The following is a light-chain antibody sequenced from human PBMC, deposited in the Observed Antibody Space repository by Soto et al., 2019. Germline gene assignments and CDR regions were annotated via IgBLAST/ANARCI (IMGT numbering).Light chain of an antibody. CDR2: GAS. V-gene: IGKV3-15*01. J-gene: IGKJ2*01. Sequence: EIVMTQSPATLSVSPGERATLSCRASQSVSSNLTWYQQKPGQAPRLLIYGASTMATGIPARFSGSGSGTEITLKVSSLQSEDFAVYYCQQYNNWPPYTFGQGTKLEIK. CDR3: QQYNNWPPYT. CDR1: QSVSSN.